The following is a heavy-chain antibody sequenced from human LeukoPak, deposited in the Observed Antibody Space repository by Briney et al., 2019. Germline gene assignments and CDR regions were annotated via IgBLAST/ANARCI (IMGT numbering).Heavy chain of an antibody. Sequence: GGSLRLSCAGSGFTFSTYWMSWVRQAPGKGLDWVANIKQDGTDKYYVDSVKGRFSISRDNAKNTLYLQMNSLRVEDTAVYYCARGRPHGNDYWGQGTLVTVSS. V-gene: IGHV3-7*01. CDR1: GFTFSTYW. CDR3: ARGRPHGNDY. D-gene: IGHD4-23*01. CDR2: IKQDGTDK. J-gene: IGHJ4*02.